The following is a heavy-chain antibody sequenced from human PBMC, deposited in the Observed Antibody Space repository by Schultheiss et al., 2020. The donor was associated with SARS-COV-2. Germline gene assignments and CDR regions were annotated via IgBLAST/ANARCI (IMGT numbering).Heavy chain of an antibody. CDR2: IIPILGIA. CDR1: GGTFSSYT. J-gene: IGHJ3*02. V-gene: IGHV1-69*04. Sequence: KISCKASGGTFSSYTISWVRQAPGQGLEWMGRIIPILGIANYAQKFQGRVTITADKSTSTAYMELSSLRSEDTAVYYCARETAMVYFDIWGQGTMVTVSS. CDR3: ARETAMVYFDI. D-gene: IGHD5-18*01.